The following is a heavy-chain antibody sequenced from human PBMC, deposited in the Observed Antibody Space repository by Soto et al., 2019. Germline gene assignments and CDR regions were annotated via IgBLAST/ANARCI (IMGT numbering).Heavy chain of an antibody. D-gene: IGHD6-6*01. J-gene: IGHJ6*03. CDR3: ARDASIEQLVDGTSQYYYYYYMDV. Sequence: GGSLRLSCAASGFTFSSYWMSWVRQAPGKGLEWVANIKQDGSEKYYVDSVKGRFTIFRDNAKNSLYQKMNRLRAEDTAVYYCARDASIEQLVDGTSQYYYYYYMDVWGKGTTVTVSS. CDR2: IKQDGSEK. CDR1: GFTFSSYW. V-gene: IGHV3-7*01.